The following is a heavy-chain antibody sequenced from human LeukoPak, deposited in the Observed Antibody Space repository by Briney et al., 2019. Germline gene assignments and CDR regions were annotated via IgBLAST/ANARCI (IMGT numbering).Heavy chain of an antibody. V-gene: IGHV3-74*01. Sequence: GGSLRLSCAASGFTFGRYLMHWVRQAPGEGLVWVSRIDSDGRTTNYADSVKGRFTTSRDDAQNTLYLQMNSLRAEDTAVYYCARNIGWYFDLWGRGTLVTVSS. CDR1: GFTFGRYL. D-gene: IGHD2/OR15-2a*01. CDR3: ARNIGWYFDL. J-gene: IGHJ2*01. CDR2: IDSDGRTT.